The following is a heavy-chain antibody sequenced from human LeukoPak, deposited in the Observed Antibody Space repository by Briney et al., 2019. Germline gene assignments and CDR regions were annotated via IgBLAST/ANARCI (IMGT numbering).Heavy chain of an antibody. V-gene: IGHV3-15*01. D-gene: IGHD2-21*01. J-gene: IGHJ4*02. CDR2: IQSEADGGTT. Sequence: PGGSLRVSCAASGFSFSDAWMSWVRQAPGKGLEWVGRIQSEADGGTTDYAAPVKGRFIISRDDSKNTLYLQMNSLKTEDTAVYYCARYYGDSGSQYYFDYWGQGTLVTVSS. CDR1: GFSFSDAW. CDR3: ARYYGDSGSQYYFDY.